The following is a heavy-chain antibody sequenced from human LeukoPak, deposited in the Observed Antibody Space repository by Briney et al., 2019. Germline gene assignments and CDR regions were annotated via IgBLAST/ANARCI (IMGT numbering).Heavy chain of an antibody. CDR1: GGNFSSYA. CDR3: ARAPRNCGFVGVCQYYFDY. V-gene: IGHV1-69*01. CDR2: IIPIFGTA. D-gene: IGHD2-21*01. J-gene: IGHJ4*02. Sequence: ASVKVSCNASGGNFSSYAISWLRQAPGQGLEWMGGIIPIFGTANYAQKFQGRVTITADESTSTAYMELSSLRSEDTAVYYCARAPRNCGFVGVCQYYFDYWGQGTLVTVSS.